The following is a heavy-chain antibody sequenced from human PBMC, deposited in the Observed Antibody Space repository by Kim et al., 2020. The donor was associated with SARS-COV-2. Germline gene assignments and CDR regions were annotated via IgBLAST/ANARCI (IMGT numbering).Heavy chain of an antibody. Sequence: ASVKVSCKASGYTFTNYYVHWVRQAPGQGLEWVGLINPSGNTNNAQKFRGRVTMTRDTSTTTVYMELSSLKSEDTAVYYCAREYRGGHFDYWGQGTLVTVSS. CDR3: AREYRGGHFDY. CDR1: GYTFTNYY. J-gene: IGHJ4*02. D-gene: IGHD3-16*01. CDR2: INPSGNT. V-gene: IGHV1-46*01.